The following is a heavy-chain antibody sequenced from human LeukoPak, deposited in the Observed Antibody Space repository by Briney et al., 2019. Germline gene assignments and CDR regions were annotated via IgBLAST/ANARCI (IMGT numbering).Heavy chain of an antibody. CDR3: VRDGWGRTPYDS. J-gene: IGHJ4*02. CDR1: GFTLSDYW. Sequence: GGSLRPSCAASGFTLSDYWMNWVRQVPGKGPVWVSHISPDGTNIAYADSVKGRFTISRDSAKNTLYLQMNSLRVGDTAVYYCVRDGWGRTPYDSWGQGTLVTVSS. D-gene: IGHD4-23*01. V-gene: IGHV3-74*01. CDR2: ISPDGTNI.